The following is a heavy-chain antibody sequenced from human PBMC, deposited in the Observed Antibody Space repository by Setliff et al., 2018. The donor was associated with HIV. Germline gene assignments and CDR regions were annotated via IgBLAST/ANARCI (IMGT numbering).Heavy chain of an antibody. V-gene: IGHV4-59*11. Sequence: SETLSLTCTVSGGSISSHFWSWIRQPPGKGLEWIGTVSYSGSTNYNPSLKSRVTISADTSENQFSLKLSSVTAADTAVYYCARRLGATVFYYFDYWGQGTLVTVSS. J-gene: IGHJ4*02. CDR3: ARRLGATVFYYFDY. CDR1: GGSISSHF. D-gene: IGHD3-16*01. CDR2: VSYSGST.